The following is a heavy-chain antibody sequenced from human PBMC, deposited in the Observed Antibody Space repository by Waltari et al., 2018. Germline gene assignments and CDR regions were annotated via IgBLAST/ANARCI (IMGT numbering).Heavy chain of an antibody. CDR2: LDPENGDT. CDR1: GYTFIDYY. J-gene: IGHJ4*02. V-gene: IGHV1-69-2*01. Sequence: EAQLIQSGAEVKKPGATMRISCTASGYTFIDYYMHWVRQAPGKGLEWVARLDPENGDTEFADNFQGRVTVTADTSTDTVYMELSSLTSDDTAVYYCSNSMSGPRVQWGQGTLITVSS. CDR3: SNSMSGPRVQ. D-gene: IGHD3-3*01.